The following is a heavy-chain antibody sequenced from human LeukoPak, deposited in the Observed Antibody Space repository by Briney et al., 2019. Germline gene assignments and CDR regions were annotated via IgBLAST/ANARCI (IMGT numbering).Heavy chain of an antibody. CDR1: GDSISSDY. V-gene: IGHV4-59*12. CDR2: IYYTGST. Sequence: SETLSLTCAVSGDSISSDYWSWLRQPPGKGLEWIGYIYYTGSTNYNPSLKSRVTISVDTSKNQLSLKLSSVTAADTAVYYCARRGSYYYDSSGYGYWGQGTLVTVSS. CDR3: ARRGSYYYDSSGYGY. J-gene: IGHJ4*02. D-gene: IGHD3-22*01.